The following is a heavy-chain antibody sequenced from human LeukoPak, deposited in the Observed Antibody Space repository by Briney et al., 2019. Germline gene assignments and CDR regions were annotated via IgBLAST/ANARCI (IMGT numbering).Heavy chain of an antibody. Sequence: SQTLSLTYTVSGGSISSGSYYWSWIRQPAGKGLEWIGRIYTSGSTNYNPSLKSRVTMSVDTSKNQFSLKLSSVTAADTAVYYCARENGFGLDCSSTSCHTDSLAFDIWGQGTMVTVSS. J-gene: IGHJ3*02. CDR1: GGSISSGSYY. CDR3: ARENGFGLDCSSTSCHTDSLAFDI. D-gene: IGHD2-2*02. V-gene: IGHV4-61*02. CDR2: IYTSGST.